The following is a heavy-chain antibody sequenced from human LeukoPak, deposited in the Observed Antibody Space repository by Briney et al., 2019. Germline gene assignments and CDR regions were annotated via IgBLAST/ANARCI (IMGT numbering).Heavy chain of an antibody. CDR2: ISSSSSYI. V-gene: IGHV3-21*01. J-gene: IGHJ6*02. CDR3: ARDDGSGYDSYYYYYGMDV. D-gene: IGHD5-12*01. CDR1: GFTFSSYS. Sequence: PGGSLRLSCAASGFTFSSYSMNWVRQAPGKGLEWVSSISSSSSYIYYADSVKGRFTISRDNAKNSLYLQMNSLRAEDTAVYYCARDDGSGYDSYYYYYGMDVWGQGTTVTVSS.